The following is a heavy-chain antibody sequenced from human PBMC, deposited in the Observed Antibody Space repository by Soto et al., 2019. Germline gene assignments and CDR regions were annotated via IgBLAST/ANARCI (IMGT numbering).Heavy chain of an antibody. CDR3: ARHPDRIAEIGWFDP. Sequence: EVQLVESGGGLVQPGGSLRLSCAASGFTFSSYSMNWVRQAPGKGLEWVSYISSSSSTIYYADSVKGRFTISRDNAKNSLYLQRTSLRAEDTAVYYCARHPDRIAEIGWFDPWGQGTLVTVSS. D-gene: IGHD6-13*01. J-gene: IGHJ5*02. V-gene: IGHV3-48*01. CDR2: ISSSSSTI. CDR1: GFTFSSYS.